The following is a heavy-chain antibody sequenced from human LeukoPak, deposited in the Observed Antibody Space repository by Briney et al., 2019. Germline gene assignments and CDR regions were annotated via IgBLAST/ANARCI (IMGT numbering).Heavy chain of an antibody. CDR2: VYSSGST. Sequence: SETLSLTCTVSGGSISSGSYYWSWIRQPAGKGLEWIGRVYSSGSTDYNPSLKSRVTISVDKSKNQFSLKLSSVTAADTAVYYCARTVTAMVVYYYYYYMDVWGKGTTVTISS. V-gene: IGHV4-61*02. CDR1: GGSISSGSYY. D-gene: IGHD5-18*01. CDR3: ARTVTAMVVYYYYYYMDV. J-gene: IGHJ6*03.